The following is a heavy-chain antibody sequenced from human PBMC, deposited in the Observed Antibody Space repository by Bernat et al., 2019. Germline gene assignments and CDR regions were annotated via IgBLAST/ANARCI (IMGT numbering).Heavy chain of an antibody. CDR2: INSDGSTT. V-gene: IGHV3-74*01. D-gene: IGHD2/OR15-2a*01. CDR1: GFTFSNYW. Sequence: EVQLVESGGGLVQPGGSLRLSCAASGFTFSNYWMHWVRQVPGKGLVWVSRINSDGSTTNYADSVKGRFTISRDNTKNTLFVQMNSLRAEDTAVYYCAKDLSRPYYFDYWGQGTLVTVSS. J-gene: IGHJ4*02. CDR3: AKDLSRPYYFDY.